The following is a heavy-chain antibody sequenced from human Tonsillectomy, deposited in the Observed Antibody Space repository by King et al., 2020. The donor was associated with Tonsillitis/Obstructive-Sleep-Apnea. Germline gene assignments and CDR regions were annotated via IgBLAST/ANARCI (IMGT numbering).Heavy chain of an antibody. CDR1: GFSLSTSGVG. Sequence: ITLKESGPTLVKPTQTLTLTCTFSGFSLSTSGVGVGWIRQPPGKALGWLALIYWDDVKRYSPSLKSRLTIPKDTSNNQVVLTMTNMDPLDTATYYCAHTTYPPNDPTTHFDYWGQGTLVTVSS. J-gene: IGHJ4*02. V-gene: IGHV2-5*02. D-gene: IGHD1-26*01. CDR2: IYWDDVK. CDR3: AHTTYPPNDPTTHFDY.